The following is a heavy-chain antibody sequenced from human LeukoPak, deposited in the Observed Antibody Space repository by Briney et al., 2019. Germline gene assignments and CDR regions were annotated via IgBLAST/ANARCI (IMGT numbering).Heavy chain of an antibody. J-gene: IGHJ4*02. Sequence: GGSLRLSCAASGFTFSSYGMHWVRQAPGKGLEWVAVISYDGSNKQYADSVKGRSTISRDNSKNTVYLQMNSLRAEDTAVYYCARDLAAVGTLIDYWGQGTLVTVSS. CDR1: GFTFSSYG. V-gene: IGHV3-30-3*01. D-gene: IGHD6-13*01. CDR3: ARDLAAVGTLIDY. CDR2: ISYDGSNK.